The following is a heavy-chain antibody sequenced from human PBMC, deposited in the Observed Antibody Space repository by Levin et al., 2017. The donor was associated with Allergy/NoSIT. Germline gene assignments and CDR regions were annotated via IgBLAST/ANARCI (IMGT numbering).Heavy chain of an antibody. J-gene: IGHJ3*02. CDR3: ARAHRDIVVVVAATLYGAFDI. Sequence: GESLKISCAASGFTFSSYGMHWVRQAPGKGLEWVAVIWYDGSNKYYADSVKGRFTISRDNSKNTLYLQMNSLRAEDTAVYYCARAHRDIVVVVAATLYGAFDIWGQGTMVTVSS. CDR1: GFTFSSYG. V-gene: IGHV3-33*01. D-gene: IGHD2-15*01. CDR2: IWYDGSNK.